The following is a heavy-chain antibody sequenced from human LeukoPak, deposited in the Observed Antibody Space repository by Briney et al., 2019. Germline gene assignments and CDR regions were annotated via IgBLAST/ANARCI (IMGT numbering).Heavy chain of an antibody. CDR1: GGSISSSSYY. CDR3: ASYYDLDY. V-gene: IGHV4-39*01. J-gene: IGHJ4*02. CDR2: ICYSGST. D-gene: IGHD3-22*01. Sequence: SETLSLTCTVSGGSISSSSYYWGWIRQPPGKGLEWIGSICYSGSTYYNPSLKSRVTISVDTSKNQFSLKLSSVTAADTAVYYCASYYDLDYWGQGTLVTVSS.